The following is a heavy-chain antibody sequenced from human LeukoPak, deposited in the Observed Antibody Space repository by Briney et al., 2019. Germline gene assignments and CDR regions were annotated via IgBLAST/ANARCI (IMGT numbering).Heavy chain of an antibody. CDR2: INNDGTAT. D-gene: IGHD1-26*01. Sequence: PGGSLRLSCAASGFTFSAYWMHWVRQVPGKGLVWVSRINNDGTATFFADSVKGRFTISRDNARNSLYLQMNSLRAEDTAVYYCARDPYSGTYGDTYYYYMDVWGKGTTVTISS. J-gene: IGHJ6*03. CDR3: ARDPYSGTYGDTYYYYMDV. V-gene: IGHV3-74*01. CDR1: GFTFSAYW.